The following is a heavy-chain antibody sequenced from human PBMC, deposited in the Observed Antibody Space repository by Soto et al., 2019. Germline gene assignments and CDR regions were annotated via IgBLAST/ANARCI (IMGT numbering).Heavy chain of an antibody. Sequence: QVQLVESGGGVVQPGRSLRLSCAASGFTFNIFGMHWARQAPGKGLAWVAFISYDGSRKYYVDSVKGRFTISRDNSKNTLYLQMNSLRAEDTAVYYGAKEGVVVVPASASDAFDVWGLGTMVIVSS. V-gene: IGHV3-30*18. CDR3: AKEGVVVVPASASDAFDV. D-gene: IGHD2-2*01. CDR2: ISYDGSRK. J-gene: IGHJ3*01. CDR1: GFTFNIFG.